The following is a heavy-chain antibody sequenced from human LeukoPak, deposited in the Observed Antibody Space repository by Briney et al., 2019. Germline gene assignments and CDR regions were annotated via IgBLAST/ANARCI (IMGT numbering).Heavy chain of an antibody. CDR2: IYYSGST. Sequence: SETLSLTCTVSGGSISSGGYYWSWIRQHPGKGLEWIGYIYYSGSTYYNPSLKSRVTISVDTSKNQFSLKLSSVTAADTAVYYCARSGQATYYYDSSGYYYVPYFDYWGQGTLVTVSS. CDR3: ARSGQATYYYDSSGYYYVPYFDY. J-gene: IGHJ4*02. CDR1: GGSISSGGYY. D-gene: IGHD3-22*01. V-gene: IGHV4-31*03.